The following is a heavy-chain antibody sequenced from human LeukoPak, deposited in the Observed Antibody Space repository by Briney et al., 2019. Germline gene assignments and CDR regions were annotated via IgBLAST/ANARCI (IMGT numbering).Heavy chain of an antibody. CDR2: ISSSSSYR. V-gene: IGHV3-21*01. J-gene: IGHJ4*02. CDR3: ARASAVAGTRHY. CDR1: GFTFSSYS. Sequence: KPGGSLRLSCAASGFTFSSYSMNWVRQAPGKGLEWVSSISSSSSYRYYADSVKGRFTISRDNAKNSLYLQMNSLRAEDTAVYYCARASAVAGTRHYWGRGTLVTVSS. D-gene: IGHD6-19*01.